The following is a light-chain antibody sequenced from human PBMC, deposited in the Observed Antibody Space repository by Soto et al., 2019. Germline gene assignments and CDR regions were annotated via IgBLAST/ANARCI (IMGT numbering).Light chain of an antibody. Sequence: EMVMTQSPCTLSVSPGERVTLSCRASQSVFSKLAWYQQKPGQAPTLLIFDASARAPGTPARFSGSGSGTEFTLTINSLQYAECATYYCQQANSFPFTFGTGTKVEIK. V-gene: IGKV3-15*01. CDR3: QQANSFPFT. J-gene: IGKJ3*01. CDR1: QSVFSK. CDR2: DAS.